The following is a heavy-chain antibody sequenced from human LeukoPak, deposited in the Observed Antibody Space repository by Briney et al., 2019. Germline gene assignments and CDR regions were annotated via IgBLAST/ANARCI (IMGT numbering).Heavy chain of an antibody. CDR2: ISNYFGVT. Sequence: GASVNVSCKASGFRFTSFGVSWVRQAPGQALEWMGWISNYFGVTHYAEKFEDRVTMTIDTSTATAYMELRSLRYDDTAIYYCARDSDYSGNGNGDWFDPWGQGTVVTVSS. D-gene: IGHD4-11*01. CDR1: GFRFTSFG. V-gene: IGHV1-18*04. CDR3: ARDSDYSGNGNGDWFDP. J-gene: IGHJ5*02.